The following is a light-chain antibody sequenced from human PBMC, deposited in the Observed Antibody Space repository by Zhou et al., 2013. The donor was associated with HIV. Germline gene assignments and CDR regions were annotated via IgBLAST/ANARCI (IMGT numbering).Light chain of an antibody. V-gene: IGKV1-13*02. CDR2: DAS. Sequence: ATQLTQSPSSLSASLGDRVTITCRASQDIWTSLAWYQQKPGKAPNLLIYDASTLEGGVPSRFSGTGSGTDFTLTIHSLQPEDFATYYCQQFNSYFPSFGQGTRL. CDR3: QQFNSYFPS. J-gene: IGKJ5*01. CDR1: QDIWTS.